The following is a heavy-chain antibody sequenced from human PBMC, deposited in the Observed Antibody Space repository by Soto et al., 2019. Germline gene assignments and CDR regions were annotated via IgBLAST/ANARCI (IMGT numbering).Heavy chain of an antibody. CDR3: ALAPKSAPMRYYFDY. D-gene: IGHD2-2*01. Sequence: GGSLRLSCAASGFTFSSYAMSWVRQAPGKGLEWVSSISGSGGSTYYADSVKGRFSISRDSSKSTLYLQMNSLRAEDTAVYYCALAPKSAPMRYYFDYWGQGT. J-gene: IGHJ4*02. CDR1: GFTFSSYA. V-gene: IGHV3-23*01. CDR2: ISGSGGST.